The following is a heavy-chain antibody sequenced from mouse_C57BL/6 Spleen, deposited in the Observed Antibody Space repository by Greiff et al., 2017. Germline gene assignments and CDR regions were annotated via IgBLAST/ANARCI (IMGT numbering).Heavy chain of an antibody. D-gene: IGHD1-1*01. CDR2: IDPSDSET. CDR1: GYTFTSYW. V-gene: IGHV1-52*01. CDR3: ARFITTVVATGYFDV. Sequence: QVQLQQSGAELVRPGSSVKLSCTASGYTFTSYWMHWVKQRPIQGLEWIGNIDPSDSETHYNQKFKDKATLTVDKSSSTAYMQLSSLTSEDSAVYYCARFITTVVATGYFDVWGTGTTVTVSS. J-gene: IGHJ1*03.